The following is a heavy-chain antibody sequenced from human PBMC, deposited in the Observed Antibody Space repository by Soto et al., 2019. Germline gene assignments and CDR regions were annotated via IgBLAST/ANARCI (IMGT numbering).Heavy chain of an antibody. CDR2: IRSKANSYAT. Sequence: GGSLRLSCAASGFTFSGSAMHWVRQASGKGLEWVGRIRSKANSYATAYAASVKGRFTISRDDSKNTAYLQMNSLKTEDTAVYYRTRLKNYYGSGSYYIPAYNWFDPWGQGTLVTVSS. J-gene: IGHJ5*02. CDR1: GFTFSGSA. D-gene: IGHD3-10*01. V-gene: IGHV3-73*01. CDR3: TRLKNYYGSGSYYIPAYNWFDP.